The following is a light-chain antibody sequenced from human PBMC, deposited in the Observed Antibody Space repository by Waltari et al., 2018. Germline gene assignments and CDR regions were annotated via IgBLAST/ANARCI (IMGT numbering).Light chain of an antibody. J-gene: IGKJ4*01. CDR2: AAS. V-gene: IGKV1D-12*01. Sequence: DIQMTQSPSSVSASVGDRVTITCRARQGISSLLAWYQQKPGKAPKLLIYAASSLQSGVPSRVSGSGSGTDFTLTISSLQPEDFATYYCQQANSFPLTFGGGTKVEIK. CDR3: QQANSFPLT. CDR1: QGISSL.